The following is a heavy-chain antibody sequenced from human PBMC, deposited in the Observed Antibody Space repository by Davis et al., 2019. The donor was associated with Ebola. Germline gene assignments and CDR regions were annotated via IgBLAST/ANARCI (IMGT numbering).Heavy chain of an antibody. D-gene: IGHD2-15*01. CDR3: ARDPLGYCSGGTCYDLDY. V-gene: IGHV1-46*01. CDR2: INPTGGST. CDR1: GYTFTSDH. Sequence: ASVKVSCKASGYTFTSDHMHWVRQAPGQGLEWVGIINPTGGSTSNAQKFRGRVTMTRDTSTSTVYMELSSLRSEDTAVYYCARDPLGYCSGGTCYDLDYWGQGTLVTVSS. J-gene: IGHJ4*02.